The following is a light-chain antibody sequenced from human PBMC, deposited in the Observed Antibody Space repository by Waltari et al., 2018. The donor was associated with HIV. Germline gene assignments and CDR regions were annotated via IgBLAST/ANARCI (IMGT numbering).Light chain of an antibody. Sequence: QSALTQPPSASGSPGQSVPISCTGKTRAVGAYNYVPWYQQHPGKAPKLMRYEDFKRPSGVPDRFSGSKSGNTASLTVSGLQAEDEADYYCTSYAGRNTLVFGGGTKLTVL. CDR1: TRAVGAYNY. CDR2: EDF. J-gene: IGLJ2*01. V-gene: IGLV2-8*01. CDR3: TSYAGRNTLV.